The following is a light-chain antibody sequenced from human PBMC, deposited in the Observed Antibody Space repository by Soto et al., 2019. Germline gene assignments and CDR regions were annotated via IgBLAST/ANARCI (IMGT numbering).Light chain of an antibody. CDR1: TSNIGVNV. Sequence: QSVLTQPPSASGTPGQRVTISCSGSTSNIGVNVVNWYQRLPGTAPKLVIYSNTDRSTGVPDRFSGSKSGTSASLAISGLQSEDEADYYCATWDDSLNAYVFGTGTKLTVL. CDR2: SNT. V-gene: IGLV1-44*01. J-gene: IGLJ1*01. CDR3: ATWDDSLNAYV.